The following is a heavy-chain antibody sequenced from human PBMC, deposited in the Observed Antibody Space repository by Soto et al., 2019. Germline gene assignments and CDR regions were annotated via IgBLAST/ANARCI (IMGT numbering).Heavy chain of an antibody. CDR1: GFTFDDYA. Sequence: PVGSLRLSCTSSGFTFDDYAMHCGRQALGKGLEWVSLISWDGGSTDYADSVKGRFTISRDNSKNSLYLQMNSLRAEDTALYYFEKDSNSWPYHYYDMHVWGQGTTVTVSS. CDR2: ISWDGGST. J-gene: IGHJ6*02. D-gene: IGHD6-13*01. V-gene: IGHV3-43D*04. CDR3: EKDSNSWPYHYYDMHV.